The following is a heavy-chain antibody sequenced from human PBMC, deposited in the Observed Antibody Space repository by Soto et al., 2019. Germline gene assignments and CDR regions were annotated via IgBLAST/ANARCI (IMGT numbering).Heavy chain of an antibody. J-gene: IGHJ4*01. CDR3: VIDVPNDVYPYDY. CDR1: GFTFSSYS. V-gene: IGHV3-48*01. D-gene: IGHD2-8*01. Sequence: PGGSLRLSCAASGFTFSSYSMNWVRQAPGKGLEWVSYISSSSSTIYYAVPVEDRFTISRDDSESTLSLQMNNLKVEDTAVYYCVIDVPNDVYPYDYWGHGTLVTVSS. CDR2: ISSSSSTI.